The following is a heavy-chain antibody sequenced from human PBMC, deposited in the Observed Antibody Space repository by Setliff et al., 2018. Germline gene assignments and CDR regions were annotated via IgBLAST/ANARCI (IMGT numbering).Heavy chain of an antibody. V-gene: IGHV1-24*01. CDR3: ARCGYQLLPSIIAAAFDNAFDI. J-gene: IGHJ3*02. CDR2: FDPEDGET. D-gene: IGHD2-2*01. Sequence: ASVKVSCKVSGYTLTELSMHWVRQAPGKGLEWMGGFDPEDGETIYAQKFQGRVTMTEDTSTDTAYMELSSLRSEDTAVYYCARCGYQLLPSIIAAAFDNAFDIWGQGTMVTVSS. CDR1: GYTLTELS.